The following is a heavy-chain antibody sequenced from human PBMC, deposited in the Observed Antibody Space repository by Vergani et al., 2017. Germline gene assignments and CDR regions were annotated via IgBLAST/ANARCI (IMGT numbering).Heavy chain of an antibody. CDR3: ARANLVVKRHFDY. CDR2: IKQDGSEK. D-gene: IGHD2-15*01. Sequence: EVQLLESGGGLVQPGGSLRLSCAASGFTFSSYWMSWVRQAPGKGLEWVANIKQDGSEKYYVDSVKGRFTISRDNAKNSLYLQMNSLRAEDTAVYYCARANLVVKRHFDYWGQGTLVTVSS. V-gene: IGHV3-7*03. J-gene: IGHJ4*02. CDR1: GFTFSSYW.